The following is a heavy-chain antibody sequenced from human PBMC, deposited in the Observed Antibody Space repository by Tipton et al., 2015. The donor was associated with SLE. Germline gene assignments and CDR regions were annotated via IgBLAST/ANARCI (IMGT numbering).Heavy chain of an antibody. CDR1: GGSISSSSYY. Sequence: TLSLTCTVSGGSISSSSYYWSWIRQPPGKGLEWIGEINHSGSTNYNPSLKSRVTISVDTSKNQFSLKLSSVTAADTAVYYCAIGVSVDYWGQGSLVTVSS. J-gene: IGHJ4*02. CDR2: INHSGST. CDR3: AIGVSVDY. V-gene: IGHV4-39*07. D-gene: IGHD3-10*01.